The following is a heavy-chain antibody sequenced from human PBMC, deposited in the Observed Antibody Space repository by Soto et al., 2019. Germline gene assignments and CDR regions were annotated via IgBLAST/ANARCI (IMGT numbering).Heavy chain of an antibody. D-gene: IGHD6-13*01. Sequence: PSETLSLTCTVSGGSISSGGYYWSWIRQHPGKGLEWIGYIYYSGSTYYNPSLKSRVTISVDTSKNQFSLKLSSVTAADTAVYYCARGGRDTYSSSWYRKPNNWFDPWGRGTLVTVSS. CDR1: GGSISSGGYY. V-gene: IGHV4-31*03. CDR3: ARGGRDTYSSSWYRKPNNWFDP. J-gene: IGHJ5*02. CDR2: IYYSGST.